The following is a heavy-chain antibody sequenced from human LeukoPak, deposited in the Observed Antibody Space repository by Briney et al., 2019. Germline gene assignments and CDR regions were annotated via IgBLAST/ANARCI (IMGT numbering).Heavy chain of an antibody. J-gene: IGHJ3*02. Sequence: PLETLSLTCTVSGYSISSGYYWGWIRQPPGKGLEWIGSIYHSGSTYYNPSLKSRVTISVDTSKNQFSLQLNSVTPEDTAVYYCAQGDGAGELGANDAFDIWGQGTMVTVSS. D-gene: IGHD4/OR15-4a*01. V-gene: IGHV4-38-2*02. CDR1: GYSISSGYY. CDR3: AQGDGAGELGANDAFDI. CDR2: IYHSGST.